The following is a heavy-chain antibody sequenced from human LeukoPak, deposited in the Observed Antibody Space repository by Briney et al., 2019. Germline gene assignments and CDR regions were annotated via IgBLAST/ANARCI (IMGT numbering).Heavy chain of an antibody. Sequence: ASVKVSCKASGYTFTGYYMHWVRQAPGQGLEWMGWINPNSGGTNYAQKFQGRVTMTRDTSISTAYMELSRLRSEDTAVYYCATAPRYSSSWYSVDYWGQGTLVTVSS. J-gene: IGHJ4*02. V-gene: IGHV1-2*02. CDR3: ATAPRYSSSWYSVDY. CDR2: INPNSGGT. D-gene: IGHD6-13*01. CDR1: GYTFTGYY.